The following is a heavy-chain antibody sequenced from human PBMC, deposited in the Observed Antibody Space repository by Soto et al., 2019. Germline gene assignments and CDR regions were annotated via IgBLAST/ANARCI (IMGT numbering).Heavy chain of an antibody. Sequence: GGSLRLSCAASGFPFSSYALSWVRQAPGKGLEWVSVISGTGDSTYYADSVKGRFTISRDNSKNTLYVQMNSLRAEDTAVYYCARGLLYSTKYYFDHWGQGTLVTVSS. J-gene: IGHJ4*02. D-gene: IGHD3-3*01. CDR1: GFPFSSYA. V-gene: IGHV3-23*01. CDR3: ARGLLYSTKYYFDH. CDR2: ISGTGDST.